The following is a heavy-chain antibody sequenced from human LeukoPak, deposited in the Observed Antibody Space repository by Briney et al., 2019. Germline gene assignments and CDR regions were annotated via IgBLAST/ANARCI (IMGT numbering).Heavy chain of an antibody. V-gene: IGHV3-23*01. J-gene: IGHJ4*02. CDR3: ARASYSYDINGWVPFDY. CDR1: GFTFSNYA. Sequence: GGSLRLSCAASGFTFSNYAMSWVRQAPGKGLEWVSTISNSDDNTYYAESVKGRFTISRDNSKNTLYLQMNSLTAADTAVYYCARASYSYDINGWVPFDYWGQGTLVTVSS. CDR2: ISNSDDNT. D-gene: IGHD3-22*01.